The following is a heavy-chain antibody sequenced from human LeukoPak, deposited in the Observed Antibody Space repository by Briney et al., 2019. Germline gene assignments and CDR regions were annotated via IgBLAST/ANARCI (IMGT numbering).Heavy chain of an antibody. CDR3: ARDGSTYYDFWSGYSPSYYYGMGV. D-gene: IGHD3-3*01. CDR1: GGSISSGSYY. CDR2: IYTSGST. V-gene: IGHV4-61*02. Sequence: SETLSLTCTVSGGSISSGSYYWSWIRQPAGKGLEWIGRIYTSGSTNYNPSLKSRVTISVDTSKNQFSLKLSSVTAADTAVYYCARDGSTYYDFWSGYSPSYYYGMGVWGQGTTVTVSS. J-gene: IGHJ6*02.